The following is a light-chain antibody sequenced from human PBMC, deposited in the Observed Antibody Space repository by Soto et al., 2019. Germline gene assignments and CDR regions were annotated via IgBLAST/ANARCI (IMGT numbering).Light chain of an antibody. CDR2: DSS. Sequence: EIVLTQSPASLSLSPGETATVSCRASQSVPRHLAWYQQRPGLAPRPLIYDSSSRATGIPDRFSGSGSGTDFTLTISSLEPEDFAVYYCQQTSNWPPEITFGQGTRLEIK. CDR1: QSVPRH. CDR3: QQTSNWPPEIT. J-gene: IGKJ5*01. V-gene: IGKV3-11*01.